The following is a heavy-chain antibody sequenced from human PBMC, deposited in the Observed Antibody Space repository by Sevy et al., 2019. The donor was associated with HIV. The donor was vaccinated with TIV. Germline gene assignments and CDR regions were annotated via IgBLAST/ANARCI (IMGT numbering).Heavy chain of an antibody. Sequence: SETLSLTCTVSGGSVSSGSYYWSWIRQPPGKGLEWIGYIYYSGSPNYNPSLKSRVTISVDTSKNQFSLKLSSVTAADTAVYYCAREQRVTATRSLDYWGQGTLVTVSS. CDR2: IYYSGSP. CDR1: GGSVSSGSYY. D-gene: IGHD2-21*02. V-gene: IGHV4-61*01. CDR3: AREQRVTATRSLDY. J-gene: IGHJ4*02.